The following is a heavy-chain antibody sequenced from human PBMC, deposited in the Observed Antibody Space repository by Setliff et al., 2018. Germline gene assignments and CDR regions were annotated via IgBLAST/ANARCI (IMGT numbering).Heavy chain of an antibody. CDR3: AGSTVTQVDY. D-gene: IGHD4-17*01. V-gene: IGHV4-31*03. Sequence: SETLSLTCNVSGGSISSGGYYWSWIRQHPGKGLEWIGYIYYSGITYYNPSLKSRVTISIDTSKNQFSLKLSSVNAADTAVYYCAGSTVTQVDYWGQGTLVTVSS. CDR1: GGSISSGGYY. J-gene: IGHJ4*02. CDR2: IYYSGIT.